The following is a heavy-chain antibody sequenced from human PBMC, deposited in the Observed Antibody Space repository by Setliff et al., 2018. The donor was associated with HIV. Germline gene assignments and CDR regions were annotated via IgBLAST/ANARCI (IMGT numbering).Heavy chain of an antibody. V-gene: IGHV4-38-2*01. CDR2: VHHSGRT. CDR1: GYSISTAYY. D-gene: IGHD3-22*01. J-gene: IGHJ4*02. CDR3: ARHFYGYYGSNGLPIQY. Sequence: SETLSLTCAVSGYSISTAYYWAWIRQPPGKGLEWIGGVHHSGRTHYNPSLMGRVTISIDTSKNQFSLNLSSVAAADTAVYYCARHFYGYYGSNGLPIQYWGQGTLVTVSS.